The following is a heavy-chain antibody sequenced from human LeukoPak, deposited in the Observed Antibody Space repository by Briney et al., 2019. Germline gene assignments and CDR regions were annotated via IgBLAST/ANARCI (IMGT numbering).Heavy chain of an antibody. Sequence: ASVKVSCKASGYTFTGYYMHWVRQAPGQGLEWMGWINPNNGGTNYAQKFQGRITMTRDTSITTAYMELSSLTSDDTAVYYCASTGQQLVDADWFDPWGQGTLVTVSS. CDR2: INPNNGGT. CDR1: GYTFTGYY. CDR3: ASTGQQLVDADWFDP. D-gene: IGHD6-13*01. J-gene: IGHJ5*02. V-gene: IGHV1-2*02.